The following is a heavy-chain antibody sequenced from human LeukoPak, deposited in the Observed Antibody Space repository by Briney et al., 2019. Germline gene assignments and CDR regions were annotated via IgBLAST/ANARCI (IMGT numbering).Heavy chain of an antibody. CDR1: GFTFSNYW. Sequence: GGSLRLSCAASGFTFSNYWMSWVRQAPGKGLEWVANIKFDGSEKFYVDSVKGRFTISRDNAKNSLYLQMNSLRAEDTAVYYCARDAPYCTNGVCYFPFDYWGQGTLVTVSS. CDR2: IKFDGSEK. V-gene: IGHV3-7*01. D-gene: IGHD2-8*01. CDR3: ARDAPYCTNGVCYFPFDY. J-gene: IGHJ4*02.